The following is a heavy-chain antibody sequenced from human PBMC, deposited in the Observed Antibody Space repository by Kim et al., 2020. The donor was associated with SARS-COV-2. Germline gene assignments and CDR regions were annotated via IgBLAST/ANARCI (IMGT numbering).Heavy chain of an antibody. J-gene: IGHJ6*02. Sequence: GGSLRLSCAASGFTLNSYWMHWVRQAPGKGLVWVAQINGDGSSTAYADSVRGRYTISRDNAKSAVYLQMNSLRAEDTAVFYCAGAPSHGMNVWGQGTTVTVS. CDR2: INGDGSST. CDR1: GFTLNSYW. V-gene: IGHV3-74*01. CDR3: AGAPSHGMNV.